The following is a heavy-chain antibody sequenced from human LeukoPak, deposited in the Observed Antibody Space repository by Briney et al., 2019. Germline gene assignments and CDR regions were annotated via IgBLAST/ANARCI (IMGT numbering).Heavy chain of an antibody. Sequence: PSETLSLTCAVYGGSFSGYYWSWIRQPPGKGLEWIGEINHSGSTNYNPSLKSRVTISVDTSKNQFSLKLSSVTAADTAVYYCARGSHDYDFWSGYYAHYMDVWGKGTTVTVSS. V-gene: IGHV4-34*01. D-gene: IGHD3-3*01. CDR3: ARGSHDYDFWSGYYAHYMDV. CDR2: INHSGST. J-gene: IGHJ6*03. CDR1: GGSFSGYY.